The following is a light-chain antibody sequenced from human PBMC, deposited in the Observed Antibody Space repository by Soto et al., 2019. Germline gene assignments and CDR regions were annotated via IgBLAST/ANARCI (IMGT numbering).Light chain of an antibody. CDR1: QSVSSN. V-gene: IGKV3-15*01. J-gene: IGKJ1*01. CDR2: GAS. CDR3: QQYNNWPRT. Sequence: EIVMTQSPATLSVSPGERATLSCRASQSVSSNLAWYQQKPVLAPRLRIYGASTRATGIPARLSGSRSVTEFTLTISSLQSEDFAVYYCQQYNNWPRTFGQGTKVEIK.